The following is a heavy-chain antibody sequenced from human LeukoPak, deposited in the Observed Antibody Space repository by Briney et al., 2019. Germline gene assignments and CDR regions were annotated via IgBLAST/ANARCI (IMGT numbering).Heavy chain of an antibody. CDR3: ARVVGCTSPMDY. Sequence: GGSLRLSCAASGFTFSSYSMNWVRQAPGKGLEWVSSISSSSSYIYYADSVKGRFTISRDNAKNSLYLQMNSLRAEDTAVYYCARVVGCTSPMDYWGQGTLVTVSS. CDR2: ISSSSSYI. J-gene: IGHJ4*02. D-gene: IGHD2-2*01. CDR1: GFTFSSYS. V-gene: IGHV3-21*01.